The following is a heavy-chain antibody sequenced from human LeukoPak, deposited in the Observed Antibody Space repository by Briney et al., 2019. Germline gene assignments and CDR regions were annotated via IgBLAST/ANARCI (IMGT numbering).Heavy chain of an antibody. CDR2: ISAYNGNT. J-gene: IGHJ4*02. CDR3: ARDKVAGHYYFDY. CDR1: DYTFTSYG. Sequence: GPVKVSCKASDYTFTSYGISWVRQAPGQGLEWMGWISAYNGNTNYAQKLQGRVTMTTDTSTSTAYMELRSLRSDDTAVYYCARDKVAGHYYFDYWGQGTLVTVSS. D-gene: IGHD6-19*01. V-gene: IGHV1-18*01.